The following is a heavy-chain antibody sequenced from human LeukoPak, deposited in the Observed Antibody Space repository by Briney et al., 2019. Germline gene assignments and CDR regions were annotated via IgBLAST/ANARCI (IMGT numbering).Heavy chain of an antibody. CDR1: GGSISSGSYY. CDR3: ARMYYDSSGYFYYFDH. Sequence: SQTLSLTCTVSGGSISSGSYYWSWIRQPAGKGLEWIGRIYTSGSTNYNPSLKSRVTISVDTSKNQFSLKLSSVTAADTAVYYCARMYYDSSGYFYYFDHWGQGTLVTVSS. D-gene: IGHD3-22*01. CDR2: IYTSGST. V-gene: IGHV4-61*02. J-gene: IGHJ4*02.